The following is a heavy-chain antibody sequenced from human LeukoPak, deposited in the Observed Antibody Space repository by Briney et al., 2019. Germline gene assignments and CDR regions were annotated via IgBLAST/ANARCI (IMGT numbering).Heavy chain of an antibody. CDR2: ISGSGDST. Sequence: GGSLRLSCAASGFTFSSYWMHWVRQATGKGLEWVSGISGSGDSTYYADSVKGRFTISRDNSKNTLYLQMNSLRAEDTAVYYCARRSGIAVAGAFDYWGQGTLVTVSS. CDR1: GFTFSSYW. CDR3: ARRSGIAVAGAFDY. D-gene: IGHD6-19*01. V-gene: IGHV3-23*01. J-gene: IGHJ4*02.